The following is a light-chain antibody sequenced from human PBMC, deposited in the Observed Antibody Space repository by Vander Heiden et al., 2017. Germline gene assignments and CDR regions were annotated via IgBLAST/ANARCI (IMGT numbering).Light chain of an antibody. CDR1: LGISNY. J-gene: IGKJ3*01. CDR2: SAS. CDR3: QKYNSAPLT. Sequence: DIQMTQSLSSLSASVRDRATITCRASLGISNYLYWYQQKQVKVPTLLIYSASTLQSRVLSRLSGGGSGTDFTPTISSLQPEDVATYYCQKYNSAPLTFGPGTKVDI. V-gene: IGKV1-27*01.